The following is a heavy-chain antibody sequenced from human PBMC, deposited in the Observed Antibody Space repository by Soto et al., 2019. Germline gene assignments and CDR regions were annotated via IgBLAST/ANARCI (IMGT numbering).Heavy chain of an antibody. V-gene: IGHV3-15*07. CDR3: TTAAGGYSGYDPYYYYGMDV. CDR2: IKSKTDGGTT. J-gene: IGHJ6*02. D-gene: IGHD5-12*01. CDR1: GFTFSNAW. Sequence: EVQLVESGGGLVKPGGSLRLSCAASGFTFSNAWMNWVRQAPGKGLEWVGRIKSKTDGGTTDYAAPVKGRFTISRDDSKNTLYLQMNSLKTEDTAVYYCTTAAGGYSGYDPYYYYGMDVWGQGTTVTVSS.